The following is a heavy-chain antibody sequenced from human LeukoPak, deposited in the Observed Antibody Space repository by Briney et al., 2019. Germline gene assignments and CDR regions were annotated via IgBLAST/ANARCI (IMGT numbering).Heavy chain of an antibody. J-gene: IGHJ4*02. CDR1: GFTFSSYS. V-gene: IGHV3-21*01. Sequence: GGSLRLSCAASGFTFSSYSMNWVRQAPGKGLEWVSSISSSSYIYYADSVKGRFTISRDNAKNSLYLQMNSLRAEDTAVYYCARDRLDYGDYVPTDYWGQGTLVTVSS. CDR2: ISSSSYI. D-gene: IGHD4-17*01. CDR3: ARDRLDYGDYVPTDY.